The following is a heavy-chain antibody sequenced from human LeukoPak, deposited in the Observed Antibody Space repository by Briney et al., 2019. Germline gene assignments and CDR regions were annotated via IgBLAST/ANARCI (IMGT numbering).Heavy chain of an antibody. V-gene: IGHV3-64D*06. Sequence: GGSLRLSCSASGCTFSNYAMHWVRQAPGTGLEYVSTISSDGSSTFFADSVKGRFTISRDNSKSTLYLQMSSLRAEETAIYYCVKSRAATIHSSSWYYYFDYWGQGTLVTVSS. CDR2: ISSDGSST. J-gene: IGHJ4*02. CDR3: VKSRAATIHSSSWYYYFDY. D-gene: IGHD6-13*01. CDR1: GCTFSNYA.